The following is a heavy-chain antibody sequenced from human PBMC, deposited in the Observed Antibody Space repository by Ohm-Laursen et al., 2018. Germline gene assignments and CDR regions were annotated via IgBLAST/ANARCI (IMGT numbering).Heavy chain of an antibody. J-gene: IGHJ4*02. V-gene: IGHV4-28*01. Sequence: GTLSLTCDVSGLSISNSNWWGWIRQPPGKGLEWVGYLYYSGTTYYNPSLKGRVTMSVDTSKNQFSVKLTSVTAVDTAVYYCATSPHDIMSSKDYWGQGTLVTVSS. CDR3: ATSPHDIMSSKDY. CDR1: GLSISNSNW. CDR2: LYYSGTT. D-gene: IGHD3-9*01.